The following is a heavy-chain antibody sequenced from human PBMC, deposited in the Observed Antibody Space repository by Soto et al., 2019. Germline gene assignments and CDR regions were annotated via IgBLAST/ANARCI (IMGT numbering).Heavy chain of an antibody. Sequence: ASVKVSCKASGYTFTSYAMHWVRQAPGQRLEWMGWINAGNGNTKYSQKFQGRVTITRDTSASTAYMELSSLRSEDTAVYYCARGLSGVSCYSSCLGYWGQGTLVTVSP. CDR3: ARGLSGVSCYSSCLGY. CDR2: INAGNGNT. CDR1: GYTFTSYA. J-gene: IGHJ4*02. V-gene: IGHV1-3*01. D-gene: IGHD2-15*01.